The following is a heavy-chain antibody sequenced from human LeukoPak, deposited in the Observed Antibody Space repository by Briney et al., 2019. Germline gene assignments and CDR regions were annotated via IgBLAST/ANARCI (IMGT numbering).Heavy chain of an antibody. CDR3: AHSRIRYFDWLLYPYYFDY. D-gene: IGHD3-9*01. CDR1: GFSLSTGGVG. Sequence: SGPTLVKPTQTLTLTCTFSGFSLSTGGVGVGWIRQPPGKALEWLALIYWDDDKRYSPSLKSRLTITKDTSKNQVVLTMTNMDPVDTATYYCAHSRIRYFDWLLYPYYFDYWGQGTLVTVSS. J-gene: IGHJ4*02. CDR2: IYWDDDK. V-gene: IGHV2-5*02.